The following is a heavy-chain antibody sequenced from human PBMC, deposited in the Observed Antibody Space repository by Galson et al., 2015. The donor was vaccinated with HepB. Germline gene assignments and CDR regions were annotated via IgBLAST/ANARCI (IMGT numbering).Heavy chain of an antibody. J-gene: IGHJ3*01. CDR3: AREFDAFDV. V-gene: IGHV3-30*04. CDR2: MSYDGRNK. Sequence: SLRLSCAASGFTFISHIMHWVRQAPGKGLEWVAHMSYDGRNKHYADSVKGRFTISRDNSKNRLNLQMNSLRTEDTALYFCAREFDAFDVWGQGTVVAVSS. CDR1: GFTFISHI.